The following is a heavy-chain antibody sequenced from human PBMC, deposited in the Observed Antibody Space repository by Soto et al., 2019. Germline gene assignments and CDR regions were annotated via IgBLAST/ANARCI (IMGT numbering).Heavy chain of an antibody. D-gene: IGHD6-19*01. CDR2: IFHSGDT. J-gene: IGHJ3*02. V-gene: IGHV4-4*02. Sequence: QVQLQESGPGLVKPSGTLSLTCAVSGDSSNNSRWWTWVRQPPGKGLEWIGDIFHSGDTNYNPSLKSRVFISVDKSQNQFSLKVSSVTAADTAVYYCAYSTGWYRHDIWGQGTLLTVSS. CDR3: AYSTGWYRHDI. CDR1: GDSSNNSRW.